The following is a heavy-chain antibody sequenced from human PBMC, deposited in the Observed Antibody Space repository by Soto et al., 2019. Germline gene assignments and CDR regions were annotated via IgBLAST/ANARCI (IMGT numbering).Heavy chain of an antibody. CDR2: MSPDGRKR. Sequence: EVQLVESGGGLVQPGGSLRLSCVASGFTFSDYWLSWVRQSPVKGLEWVANMSPDGRKRYYLDSLKGRFTISRDNAKNSLYLQMNRLSAEDTAVYFCSRDPLAFHIGGHWGQGTLVTVSS. J-gene: IGHJ4*02. D-gene: IGHD3-3*02. V-gene: IGHV3-7*01. CDR3: SRDPLAFHIGGH. CDR1: GFTFSDYW.